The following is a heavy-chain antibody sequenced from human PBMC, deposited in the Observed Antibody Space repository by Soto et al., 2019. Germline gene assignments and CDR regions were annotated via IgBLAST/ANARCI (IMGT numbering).Heavy chain of an antibody. V-gene: IGHV4-4*02. Sequence: SETLSFTCAVSGGSINNNFWSWVRQPPGKGLEWIGEIYQTGSINYNPSLRSRVTISVDKSKNQLSLKVDSVTAADTAFYYCVRGNDNYDFWNNWSLDPWGQGTLVTVSS. CDR1: GGSINNNFW. CDR3: VRGNDNYDFWNNWSLDP. D-gene: IGHD3-3*01. J-gene: IGHJ5*02. CDR2: IYQTGSI.